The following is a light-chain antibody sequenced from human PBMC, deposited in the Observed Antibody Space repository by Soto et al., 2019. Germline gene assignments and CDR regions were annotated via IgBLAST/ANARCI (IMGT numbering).Light chain of an antibody. J-gene: IGKJ4*01. CDR1: QSVDSN. CDR2: GAY. Sequence: EIVMTQSPVTLSVSPGERATLSCRASQSVDSNLAWYQQKPGQAPRLLIYGAYTRATGIPARFSGSGSGTEFTLTISSLQSEDFAVYYCQQCDNWPLTFGGGTKVEIK. CDR3: QQCDNWPLT. V-gene: IGKV3-15*01.